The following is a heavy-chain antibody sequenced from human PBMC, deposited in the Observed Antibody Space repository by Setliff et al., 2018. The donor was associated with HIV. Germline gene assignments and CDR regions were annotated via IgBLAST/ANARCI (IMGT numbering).Heavy chain of an antibody. CDR3: AHGSGVGGLAFDI. J-gene: IGHJ3*02. CDR2: IYWDDDK. CDR1: GFSLSTNGVG. Sequence: SGPTLVNPTPPLMLTCTFSGFSLSTNGVGVGWIRQPPGKALEWLALIYWDDDKRYITSLRSRLTITKDTSRNRVVLTMTNMDPMDTATFYCAHGSGVGGLAFDIWGPETMVTVSS. D-gene: IGHD3-3*01. V-gene: IGHV2-5*02.